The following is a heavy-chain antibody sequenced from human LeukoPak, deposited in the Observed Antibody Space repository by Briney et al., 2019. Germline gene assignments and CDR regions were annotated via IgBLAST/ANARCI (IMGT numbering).Heavy chain of an antibody. CDR1: GGSISSSSYY. D-gene: IGHD1-14*01. V-gene: IGHV4-39*01. CDR3: ARHSPDYYFDY. J-gene: IGHJ4*02. CDR2: IYYSGST. Sequence: SETLSLTCTVSGGSISSSSYYWGWIRQPPGKGLEWIGSIYYSGSTYYNPSLKSRVTISVDTSKNQFSLKLSSVTAADTAVYYCARHSPDYYFDYWGQGTLVTVSS.